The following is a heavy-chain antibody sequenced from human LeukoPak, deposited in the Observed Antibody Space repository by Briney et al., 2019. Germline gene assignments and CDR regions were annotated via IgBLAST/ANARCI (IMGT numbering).Heavy chain of an antibody. Sequence: PGGSLRLSCKASGFTFSDALMYWVRQAPGKGLEWVGHIKSKSDGGTTDCAAPVKGRFTISRDDSKNTLSLEMNSLKSEDTAVYYWTTWDGLNWGQGTKVTVSS. D-gene: IGHD1-26*01. CDR2: IKSKSDGGTT. J-gene: IGHJ3*01. CDR3: TTWDGLN. V-gene: IGHV3-15*01. CDR1: GFTFSDAL.